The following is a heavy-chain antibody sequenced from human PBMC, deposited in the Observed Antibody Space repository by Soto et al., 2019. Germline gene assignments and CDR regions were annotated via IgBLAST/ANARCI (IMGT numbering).Heavy chain of an antibody. Sequence: GGSLRLSCASSRFGFGMSALAWVRQAPGKGLEGFETTGLNGRTTYYADSVKGRFTVYRDNSKNTLDLQMSSLRAEDTAVYYCATVHSTSRSFDYWGQGT. V-gene: IGHV3-23*01. CDR1: RFGFGMSA. CDR2: TGLNGRTT. J-gene: IGHJ4*02. CDR3: ATVHSTSRSFDY. D-gene: IGHD6-6*01.